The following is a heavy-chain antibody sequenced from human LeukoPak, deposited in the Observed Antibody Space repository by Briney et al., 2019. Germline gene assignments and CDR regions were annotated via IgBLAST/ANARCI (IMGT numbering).Heavy chain of an antibody. V-gene: IGHV3-23*01. CDR2: ISDSGGRT. Sequence: PGGSLRLSCAVSGITLSNYGMSWVRQAPGKGLEWVAGISDSGGRTNYADSVKGWFTISRDNAKSSLYLQMNSLRAEDSAVYYCARDQAGRHSDYWGREPWSPSRQ. CDR1: GITLSNYG. CDR3: ARDQAGRHSDY. J-gene: IGHJ4*02. D-gene: IGHD6-13*01.